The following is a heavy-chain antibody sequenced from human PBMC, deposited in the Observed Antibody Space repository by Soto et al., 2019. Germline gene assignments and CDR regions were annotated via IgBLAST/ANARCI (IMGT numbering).Heavy chain of an antibody. CDR1: GGSISSYY. J-gene: IGHJ5*02. V-gene: IGHV4-59*01. CDR2: IYYSGST. CDR3: ARDMRGFYYDRTNWFDP. Sequence: PSETLSLTCTASGGSISSYYWSWIRQPPGKGPEWIGYIYYSGSTNYNPSLKSRVTISVDTSKNQFSLKLSSVTAADTAVYYCARDMRGFYYDRTNWFDPWGQGTLVTVS. D-gene: IGHD3-22*01.